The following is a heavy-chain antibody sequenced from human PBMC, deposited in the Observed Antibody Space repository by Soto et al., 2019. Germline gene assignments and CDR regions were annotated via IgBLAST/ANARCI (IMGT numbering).Heavy chain of an antibody. J-gene: IGHJ4*01. CDR1: GFTFSDYN. D-gene: IGHD3-9*01. CDR2: ISSSGSTR. V-gene: IGHV3-11*01. CDR3: ARERGAKTGTFDY. Sequence: GGSLRLSCAASGFTFSDYNMSWIRQAPGKGLEWVSYISSSGSTRYYADSVKGRFTISRDNAKNSLYLQMHSLRAEDTAVYYCARERGAKTGTFDYWGQGTLVTRSS.